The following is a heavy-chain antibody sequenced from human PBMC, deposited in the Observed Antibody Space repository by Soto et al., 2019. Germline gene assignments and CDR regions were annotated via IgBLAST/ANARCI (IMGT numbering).Heavy chain of an antibody. CDR3: NHRRGDSGCLFDY. V-gene: IGHV2-5*02. Sequence: QITLKEYGPTLVKPTQTLTLTCTFSVFSLDTSGVAVGWLRQPPGKGLEWLSVIYWDDDKRSSPSTRSSLTIAEDNSKNQMVLTMTNMDPVVTATCYCNHRRGDSGCLFDYWGQGTLVTVSS. J-gene: IGHJ4*02. CDR2: IYWDDDK. CDR1: VFSLDTSGVA. D-gene: IGHD2-21*02.